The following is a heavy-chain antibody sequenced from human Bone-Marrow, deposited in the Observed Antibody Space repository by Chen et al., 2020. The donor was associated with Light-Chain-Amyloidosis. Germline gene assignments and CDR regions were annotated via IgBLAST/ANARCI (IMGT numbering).Heavy chain of an antibody. CDR3: ARVPSTGPSDY. CDR2: IYYNGDT. Sequence: QVHLQESGPGLVKTSETLSHTCSGPGGSISGFYWNWLRQPPGKGLEWIGYIYYNGDTDYNPFLKSRVTISVDTSKNQFSLKLTSVTAADSAVYYCARVPSTGPSDYWGQGVQVTVSS. J-gene: IGHJ4*02. CDR1: GGSISGFY. V-gene: IGHV4-59*01.